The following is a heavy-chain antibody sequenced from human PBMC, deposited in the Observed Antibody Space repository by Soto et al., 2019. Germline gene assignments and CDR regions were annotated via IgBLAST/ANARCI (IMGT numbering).Heavy chain of an antibody. D-gene: IGHD3-3*01. CDR3: ARGDRVLRFLEPPYGMDV. CDR2: IYYSGST. V-gene: IGHV4-61*08. Sequence: SETLSLTYPVSGGSISSGDYYWSWIRQPPGKGLEWIGYIYYSGSTNYNPSLKSRVTISVDTSKNQFSLKLSSVTAADTAVYYCARGDRVLRFLEPPYGMDVWGQGTTVTVSS. CDR1: GGSISSGDYY. J-gene: IGHJ6*02.